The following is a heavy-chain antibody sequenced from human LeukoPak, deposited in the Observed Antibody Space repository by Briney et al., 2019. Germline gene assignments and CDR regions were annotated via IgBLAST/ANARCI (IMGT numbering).Heavy chain of an antibody. CDR2: IYHSGST. CDR3: ARRIGDY. Sequence: SETLSLTCTVSGYSISSGYYWGWIRQPPGKGLEWIGSIYHSGSTYYNPSLKSRVTISVDTSKNQFSLKLSSVTAADTAVYYCARRIGDYWGQGTLVTVSS. J-gene: IGHJ4*02. CDR1: GYSISSGYY. V-gene: IGHV4-38-2*02. D-gene: IGHD2-15*01.